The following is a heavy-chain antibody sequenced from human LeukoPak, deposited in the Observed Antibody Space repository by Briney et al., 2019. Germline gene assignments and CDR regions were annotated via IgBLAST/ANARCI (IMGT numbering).Heavy chain of an antibody. V-gene: IGHV4-34*01. J-gene: IGHJ6*02. Sequence: SETLSLTCAVYGGSFSGYYWSWIRQPPGKGLEWIGEINHSGSTNYNPSLKSRVTISVDTSKNQFSLKLSSVTAADTAVYYCARGLVDYGRPRPSYYYYGMDVWGQGITVTVSS. CDR1: GGSFSGYY. D-gene: IGHD4-17*01. CDR3: ARGLVDYGRPRPSYYYYGMDV. CDR2: INHSGST.